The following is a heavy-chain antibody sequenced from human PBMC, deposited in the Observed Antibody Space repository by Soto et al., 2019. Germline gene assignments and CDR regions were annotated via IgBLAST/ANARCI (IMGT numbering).Heavy chain of an antibody. CDR3: AKGSGYSYGSGFDY. CDR2: IGRSGETI. CDR1: GFTFSSFE. Sequence: PGGSLRLSCVGSGFTFSSFEMNWVRQTPGKGLEWLSYIGRSGETIYYADSVKGRFTISRDNAKSSLFLQMNGLRAEDTAVYYCAKGSGYSYGSGFDYWGQGT. V-gene: IGHV3-48*03. J-gene: IGHJ4*02. D-gene: IGHD5-18*01.